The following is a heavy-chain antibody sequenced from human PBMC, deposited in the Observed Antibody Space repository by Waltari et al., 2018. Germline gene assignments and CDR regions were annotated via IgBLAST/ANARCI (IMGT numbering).Heavy chain of an antibody. J-gene: IGHJ5*02. D-gene: IGHD6-6*01. Sequence: QLQLQESGPGLVKPSETLSLTCTVPGCSIRSSSYYWGWIRQPPGKGLEWIGSSYYSGSTYYNPSLKSRVTISVDTSKNQFSLKLSSVTAADTAVYYCARAARRACWFDPWGQGTLVTVSS. CDR2: SYYSGST. CDR1: GCSIRSSSYY. V-gene: IGHV4-39*07. CDR3: ARAARRACWFDP.